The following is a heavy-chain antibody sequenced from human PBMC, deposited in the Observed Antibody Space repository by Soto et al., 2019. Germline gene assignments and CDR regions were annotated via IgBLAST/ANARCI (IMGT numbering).Heavy chain of an antibody. CDR3: AHIFPTPNFMGGFDP. CDR2: IYWDDDK. V-gene: IGHV2-5*02. Sequence: QITLKESGPTLVKPTQTLTLTCTFSGFSLSTSGVGVGWIRQPPGKALEWLALIYWDDDKRYSPSLKSRLTITKDTSKNQVALTMTNMDPVDTATYYWAHIFPTPNFMGGFDPWGQGTLVTVSS. D-gene: IGHD1-1*01. J-gene: IGHJ5*02. CDR1: GFSLSTSGVG.